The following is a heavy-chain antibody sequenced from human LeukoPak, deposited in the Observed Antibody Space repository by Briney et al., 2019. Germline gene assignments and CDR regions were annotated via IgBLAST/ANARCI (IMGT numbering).Heavy chain of an antibody. D-gene: IGHD4-11*01. J-gene: IGHJ6*02. CDR1: GFTFSDYY. Sequence: GGSLRLSCAASGFTFSDYYMSWIRQAPGKGLEWVSYISSSSSYTNHADSVKGRFTISRDNAKNSLYLQMNSLRAEDTAVYYCARGDMTTLDGMDVWGQGTTVTVSS. CDR3: ARGDMTTLDGMDV. V-gene: IGHV3-11*06. CDR2: ISSSSSYT.